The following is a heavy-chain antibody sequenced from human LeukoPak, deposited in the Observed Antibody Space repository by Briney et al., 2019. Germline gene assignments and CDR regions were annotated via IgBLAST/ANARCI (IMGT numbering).Heavy chain of an antibody. Sequence: GGSLRLSCAASGFTFSSYWMSWARQAPGKGLEWVANIKQDGSEKYYVDSVKGRFTISRDNAKNSLYLQMNSLRAEDTAVYYCARDGDCSGGSCYFHYYYYYGMDVWGQGTTVTVSS. J-gene: IGHJ6*02. CDR1: GFTFSSYW. CDR2: IKQDGSEK. V-gene: IGHV3-7*01. CDR3: ARDGDCSGGSCYFHYYYYYGMDV. D-gene: IGHD2-15*01.